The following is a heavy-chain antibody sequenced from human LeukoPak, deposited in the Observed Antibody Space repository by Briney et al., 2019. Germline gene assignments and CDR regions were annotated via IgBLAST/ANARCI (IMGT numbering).Heavy chain of an antibody. Sequence: SETLSLTCTVSGGSISSGGYYWSWIRQHPGKGLEWIGYIYYSGSTYYNPSLKSRVTISADTSKNQFSLKLSSVTAEDTALYYCARSHSGYPDYWGQGTLVTVSS. V-gene: IGHV4-31*03. CDR1: GGSISSGGYY. CDR3: ARSHSGYPDY. CDR2: IYYSGST. J-gene: IGHJ4*02. D-gene: IGHD3-22*01.